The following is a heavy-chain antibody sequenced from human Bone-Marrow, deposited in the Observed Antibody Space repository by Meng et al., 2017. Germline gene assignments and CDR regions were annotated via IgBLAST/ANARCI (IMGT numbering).Heavy chain of an antibody. D-gene: IGHD3-10*01. CDR1: GFSFSSYW. CDR3: ARERGSRQFDL. V-gene: IGHV3-7*01. Sequence: GESLKISCAASGFSFSSYWMGWVRQTPGKGPEWVANIKQDGSELYYVDSVKGRFTISRDNAKNSLYVQMSSLRVEDTDLYYCARERGSRQFDLWGRGTLVTVSS. J-gene: IGHJ2*01. CDR2: IKQDGSEL.